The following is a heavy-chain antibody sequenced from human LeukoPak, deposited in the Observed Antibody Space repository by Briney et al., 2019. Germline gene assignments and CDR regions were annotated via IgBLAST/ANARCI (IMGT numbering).Heavy chain of an antibody. CDR3: ARHSVATISFDY. J-gene: IGHJ4*02. Sequence: SETLSLTCTVSVGSISSSSYYWGWIRQPPGKGLEWIGSIYYSGSTYYNPSLKSRVTISVDTSKNQFSLKLSSVTAADTAVYYCARHSVATISFDYWGQGTLVTVSS. D-gene: IGHD5-24*01. CDR2: IYYSGST. CDR1: VGSISSSSYY. V-gene: IGHV4-39*01.